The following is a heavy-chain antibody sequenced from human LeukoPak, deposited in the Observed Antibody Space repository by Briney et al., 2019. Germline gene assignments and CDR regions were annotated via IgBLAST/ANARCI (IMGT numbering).Heavy chain of an antibody. Sequence: PGGSLRLSCAASGFTVSRSDMSWVRRSPGKGLEWVSVIFSGGGTSYADSVKGRFTISRDNSKNTLYLQVNSLRAGDTAVYYCATLRGYAFDIWGQGTMVTASS. CDR3: ATLRGYAFDI. CDR1: GFTVSRSD. V-gene: IGHV3-66*04. J-gene: IGHJ3*02. CDR2: IFSGGGT.